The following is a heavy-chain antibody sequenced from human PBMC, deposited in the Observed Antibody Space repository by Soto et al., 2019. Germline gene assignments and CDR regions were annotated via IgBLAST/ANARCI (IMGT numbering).Heavy chain of an antibody. CDR3: VRQGIGTQHGLVDV. CDR1: SGPSSSHN. Sequence: QVQLQQSGPGLVKPSETLSLTCTVSSGPSSSHNWGWIRQPPGRGLEWIGYVYSTGGTSYSPSLKSRVTISADTSTNHISLTLSSATAADTAVYYCVRQGIGTQHGLVDVWGQGTTVTVSS. J-gene: IGHJ6*02. D-gene: IGHD3-10*01. CDR2: VYSTGGT. V-gene: IGHV4-59*08.